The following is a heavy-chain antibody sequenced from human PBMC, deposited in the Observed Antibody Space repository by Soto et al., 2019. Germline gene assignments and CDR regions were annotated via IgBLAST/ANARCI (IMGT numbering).Heavy chain of an antibody. CDR1: GFTFSSYS. Sequence: GGSLRLSCAASGFTFSSYSMNWVRQAPGKGLEWVSYISSSSSTIYYADSVKGRFTISRDNAKNSLYLQMNSLRAEDTAVYYCARSPAKTLYCGGDCYSFPNYFDYWGQGTLVTVSS. J-gene: IGHJ4*02. D-gene: IGHD2-21*02. V-gene: IGHV3-48*04. CDR3: ARSPAKTLYCGGDCYSFPNYFDY. CDR2: ISSSSSTI.